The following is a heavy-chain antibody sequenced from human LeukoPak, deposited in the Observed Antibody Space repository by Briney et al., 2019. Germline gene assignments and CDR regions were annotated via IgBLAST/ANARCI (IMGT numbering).Heavy chain of an antibody. D-gene: IGHD6-19*01. CDR3: ARARGYSGGWGHYYYSLDV. CDR1: GGSFSGYY. J-gene: IGHJ6*02. CDR2: INDRGNV. V-gene: IGHV4-34*01. Sequence: SETLSLTCAVYGGSFSGYYWTWIRQPPGKGLEWIGEINDRGNVNYNPSLRSRVSMSIDTAKSQFSVKLRSVSDADTSVFYCARARGYSGGWGHYYYSLDVWGQGTTVTVSS.